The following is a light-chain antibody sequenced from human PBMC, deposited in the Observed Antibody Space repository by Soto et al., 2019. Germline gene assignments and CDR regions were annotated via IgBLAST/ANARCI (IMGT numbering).Light chain of an antibody. CDR1: QSVSKS. J-gene: IGKJ2*01. V-gene: IGKV3-20*01. CDR3: QQYGSSPPYT. Sequence: EIVLTQSPATLSLSPGERATLSCRASQSVSKSLAWYQQQPGQAPRLLIYDASSRATGIPDRFSGSGSGTDFTLTISRLEPEDFAVYYCQQYGSSPPYTFGQGTK. CDR2: DAS.